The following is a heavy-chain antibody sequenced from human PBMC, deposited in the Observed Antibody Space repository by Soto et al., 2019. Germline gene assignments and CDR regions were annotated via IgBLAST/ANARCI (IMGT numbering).Heavy chain of an antibody. Sequence: PGGSLRLSCAASGFTFSDYYMSWIRQAPGKGLEWVSYISSSSSYTNYADSVKGRFTISRDNAKNSLYLQMNSLRAEDTAVYYCARVPGDGGDIIGFDPWGQGTLVTVSS. J-gene: IGHJ5*02. V-gene: IGHV3-11*05. D-gene: IGHD2-21*01. CDR2: ISSSSSYT. CDR3: ARVPGDGGDIIGFDP. CDR1: GFTFSDYY.